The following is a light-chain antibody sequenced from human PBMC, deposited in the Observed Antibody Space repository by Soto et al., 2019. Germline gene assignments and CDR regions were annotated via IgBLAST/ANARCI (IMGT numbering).Light chain of an antibody. CDR1: SSAVGGYNY. CDR3: SSYAGSNFVV. V-gene: IGLV2-8*01. Sequence: QSVLTQPPSASGSPGQSVTISCTGTSSAVGGYNYVSWYQQHPGKAPKLMIYEVTKRPSGVPDRFSGSKSDNTASLTVSGLQGEDEADYYCSSYAGSNFVVFGGGTKLTVL. J-gene: IGLJ2*01. CDR2: EVT.